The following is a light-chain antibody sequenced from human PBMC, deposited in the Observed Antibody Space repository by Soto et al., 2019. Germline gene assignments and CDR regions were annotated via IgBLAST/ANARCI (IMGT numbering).Light chain of an antibody. CDR3: QQYNSWPPIT. CDR1: QSVRTK. V-gene: IGKV3-15*01. J-gene: IGKJ5*01. CDR2: GAS. Sequence: EIVMTQSPGTLSVSPGEGATLFCRASQSVRTKLAWYQQRAGQAPRLLMYGASTRATGIPDRFSGSVSGTEFTLTISSLQSEDFAVYDCQQYNSWPPITFGQGTLLEI.